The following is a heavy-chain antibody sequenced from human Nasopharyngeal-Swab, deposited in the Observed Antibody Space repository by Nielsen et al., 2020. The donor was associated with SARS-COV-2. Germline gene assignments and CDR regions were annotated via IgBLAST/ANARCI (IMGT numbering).Heavy chain of an antibody. CDR2: IWYDGSNK. CDR3: AREGYRSGGSCYPRPSYYYYMDV. D-gene: IGHD2-15*01. J-gene: IGHJ6*03. Sequence: WIRQPPGKGLEWVAVIWYDGSNKYYADSVKGRFTISRDNSKNTLYLQMNSLRAEDTAVYYCAREGYRSGGSCYPRPSYYYYMDVWGKGTTVTVSS. V-gene: IGHV3-33*01.